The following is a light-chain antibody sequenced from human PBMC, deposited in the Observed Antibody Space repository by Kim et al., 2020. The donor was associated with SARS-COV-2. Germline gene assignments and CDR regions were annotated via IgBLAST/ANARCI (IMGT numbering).Light chain of an antibody. V-gene: IGKV3-15*01. CDR1: QSVNSN. J-gene: IGKJ2*01. CDR3: QQYDNWPPDT. CDR2: GAS. Sequence: EIVMTQSPATLSVSPGERATLSCRASQSVNSNLAWYQQKPGQAPRLLIYGASTRATDIPDRFSGSGSGTEFTLIISNLHSEDIAVYYCQQYDNWPPDTFGQGTKLEI.